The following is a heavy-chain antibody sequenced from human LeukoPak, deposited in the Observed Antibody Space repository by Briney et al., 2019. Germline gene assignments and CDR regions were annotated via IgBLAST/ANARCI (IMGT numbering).Heavy chain of an antibody. CDR1: GLTFSYYA. J-gene: IGHJ4*02. CDR3: ARWDDYGQSY. CDR2: TSGSGDIT. V-gene: IGHV3-23*01. Sequence: GGSLRLSCAASGLTFSYYAMSWVRQAPGKGLEWVSTTSGSGDITYYTDSVKGRFTISRDNAKNTLYLQMNSLRAEDTAVYYCARWDDYGQSYWGQGTLVTVSS. D-gene: IGHD4-17*01.